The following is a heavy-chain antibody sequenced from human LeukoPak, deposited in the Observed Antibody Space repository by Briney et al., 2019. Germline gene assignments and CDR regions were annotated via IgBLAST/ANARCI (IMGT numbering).Heavy chain of an antibody. CDR3: ARGAYYYGSGSSHNAFDI. CDR1: GGSISSSNW. V-gene: IGHV4-4*02. J-gene: IGHJ3*02. CDR2: IYHSGST. Sequence: SGTLSLTCAVSGGSISSSNWWSWVRQPPGKGLEWIGEIYHSGSTNYNPSLKSRVTISVDKSKNQFSLKLSSVTAADTAVYYCARGAYYYGSGSSHNAFDIWGQGTMVTVSS. D-gene: IGHD3-10*01.